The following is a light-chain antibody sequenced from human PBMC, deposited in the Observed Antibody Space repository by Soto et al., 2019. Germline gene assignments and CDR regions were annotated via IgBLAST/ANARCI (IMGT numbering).Light chain of an antibody. CDR3: QRYDSFRT. V-gene: IGKV3-20*01. CDR2: DAS. Sequence: VWTQSPGTLSLSRVARPTLSCRASQSVSSYLAWYQQKPGQGPRLLIYDASNRATGLPDRFSGSGSGTDFTLTITRLEPEDFAMYYCQRYDSFRTVGQVTKVEI. J-gene: IGKJ1*01. CDR1: QSVSSY.